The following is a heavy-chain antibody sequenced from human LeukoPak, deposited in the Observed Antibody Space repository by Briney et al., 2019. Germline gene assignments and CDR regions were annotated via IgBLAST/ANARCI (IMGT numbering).Heavy chain of an antibody. CDR1: GFSFSTYA. CDR3: AKSPMTSVNYVDF. CDR2: IRNDGSKR. Sequence: GGSLRLSCAASGFSFSTYAMHWGRQAPGKGLEWVAYIRNDGSKRYYADSVKGRFTISRDNSKNTLSLQMNSLRGEDTAVYYCAKSPMTSVNYVDFWGQGTLVTVSS. V-gene: IGHV3-30*02. D-gene: IGHD3-16*01. J-gene: IGHJ4*02.